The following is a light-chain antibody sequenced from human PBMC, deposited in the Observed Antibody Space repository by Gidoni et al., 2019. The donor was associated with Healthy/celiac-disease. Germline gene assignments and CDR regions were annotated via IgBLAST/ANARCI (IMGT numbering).Light chain of an antibody. J-gene: IGKJ1*01. CDR3: LQYNNWPPGT. Sequence: EIVMTQSPATLSVSPGERATLSCSASQSVSINLAWYQQKPGQAPRLLIYGASTRATGIPARFSGSGSGTEFTLTISSLQSEDFALYYCLQYNNWPPGTFXQXTKVEIK. CDR2: GAS. V-gene: IGKV3-15*01. CDR1: QSVSIN.